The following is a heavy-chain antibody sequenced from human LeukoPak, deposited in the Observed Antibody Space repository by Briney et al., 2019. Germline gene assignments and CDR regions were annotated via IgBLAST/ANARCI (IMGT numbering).Heavy chain of an antibody. CDR2: IYSGGST. D-gene: IGHD3-22*01. V-gene: IGHV3-66*01. CDR3: ARDLGQYYDTSDNRFDP. J-gene: IGHJ5*02. CDR1: GFTVSNNY. Sequence: PGGSLRLSCAASGFTVSNNYMRWVRQAPGKGLEWVSLIYSGGSTYYADSVKGRFIISRDNSKNTLNLQMNSLRAEDTAVYYCARDLGQYYDTSDNRFDPWGQGTLVTVSS.